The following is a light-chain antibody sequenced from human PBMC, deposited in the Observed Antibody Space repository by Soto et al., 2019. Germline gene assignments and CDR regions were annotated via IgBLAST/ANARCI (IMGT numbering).Light chain of an antibody. J-gene: IGKJ1*01. V-gene: IGKV3-20*01. Sequence: IVLTQSPATLSLSAGERATLSCRASQRVSSSYLAWYQQKPGPAPRLLIYGASSRATGIPDRCSGSGSGTDFTLTISSLEPEDFAVYYCQQYGSSPPTFGQGTQVDIK. CDR1: QRVSSSY. CDR3: QQYGSSPPT. CDR2: GAS.